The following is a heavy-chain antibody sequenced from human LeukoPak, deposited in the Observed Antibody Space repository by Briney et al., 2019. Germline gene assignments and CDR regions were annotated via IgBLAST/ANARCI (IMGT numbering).Heavy chain of an antibody. CDR2: ISYDGSNK. V-gene: IGHV3-30-3*01. CDR3: ARDERYFDWSYVLDY. CDR1: GFTFSSYA. D-gene: IGHD3-9*01. J-gene: IGHJ4*02. Sequence: PGRSLRLSCAASGFTFSSYAMHWVRQAPGKGLEWVAVISYDGSNKYYADSVKGRFTISRDNSKNTLYLQMNSPRAEDTAVYYCARDERYFDWSYVLDYWGQGTLVTVSS.